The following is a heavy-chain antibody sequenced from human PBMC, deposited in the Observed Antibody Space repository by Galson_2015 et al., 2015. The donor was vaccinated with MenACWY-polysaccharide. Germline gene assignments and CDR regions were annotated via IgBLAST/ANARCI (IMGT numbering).Heavy chain of an antibody. CDR1: GFTFSSYW. J-gene: IGHJ4*02. CDR3: ARNVRPYTRGAIPDY. V-gene: IGHV3-74*01. CDR2: INSDGSST. D-gene: IGHD3-16*01. Sequence: SLRLSCAASGFTFSSYWMHWVRQAPGKGLVWVSRINSDGSSTGYADSVKGRLTISRDNAKNTLYLQMNSLRADDTAVYYCARNVRPYTRGAIPDYWGQGTLVTVSS.